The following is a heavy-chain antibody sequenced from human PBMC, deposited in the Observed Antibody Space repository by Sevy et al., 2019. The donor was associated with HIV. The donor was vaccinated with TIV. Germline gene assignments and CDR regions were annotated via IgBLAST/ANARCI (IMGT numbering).Heavy chain of an antibody. D-gene: IGHD3-3*01. J-gene: IGHJ6*03. V-gene: IGHV4-34*01. Sequence: SETLSLTCAVYGGSFSGYYWSWIRQPPGKGLEWIGEINHSGSTNYNPSLKSRVTISVDTSKNQFSLKLSSVTAADTAVYYCARSRGDYDFWSGYYTGYYYYYYMDVWGKRTTVTVSS. CDR3: ARSRGDYDFWSGYYTGYYYYYYMDV. CDR1: GGSFSGYY. CDR2: INHSGST.